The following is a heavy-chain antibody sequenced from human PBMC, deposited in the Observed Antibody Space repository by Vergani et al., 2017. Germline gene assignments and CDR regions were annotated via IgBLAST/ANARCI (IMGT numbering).Heavy chain of an antibody. CDR1: GFTFDDYA. CDR3: AKSKGLYDSSSY. J-gene: IGHJ4*02. V-gene: IGHV3-9*01. D-gene: IGHD3-22*01. CDR2: ISWNSGSI. Sequence: EVQLVESGGGLVQPGRSLRLSCAASGFTFDDYAMHWVRQAPGKGLEWVSGISWNSGSIGYADSVKGRFTISRDNAKNSLYLQMNSLRAEDTALYYCAKSKGLYDSSSYWGQGTLVTVSS.